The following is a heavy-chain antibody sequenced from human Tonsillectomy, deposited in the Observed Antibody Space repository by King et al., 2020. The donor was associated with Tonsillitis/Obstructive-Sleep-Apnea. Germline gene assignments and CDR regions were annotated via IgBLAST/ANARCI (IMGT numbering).Heavy chain of an antibody. CDR3: VKDRIKAVSGTPGDAVDI. CDR2: ISWNSGTI. Sequence: VQLVESGGGLVQPGRSLRLSCAASGFSFDDYAMYWVRQAPGKGLEWVSGISWNSGTIHCADSVKGRFTISRDNAKNSLYLQMNSLRAEDTALYYCVKDRIKAVSGTPGDAVDIWGQGTMATVSA. CDR1: GFSFDDYA. J-gene: IGHJ3*02. D-gene: IGHD2-2*01. V-gene: IGHV3-9*01.